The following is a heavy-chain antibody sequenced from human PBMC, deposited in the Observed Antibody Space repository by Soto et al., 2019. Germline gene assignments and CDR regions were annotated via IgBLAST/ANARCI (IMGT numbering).Heavy chain of an antibody. J-gene: IGHJ6*02. V-gene: IGHV1-69*01. CDR1: GGTFSSYA. CDR3: ARGGAAAGKLPYYYYGMDV. D-gene: IGHD6-13*01. Sequence: QVQLVQSGAEVKKPGSSVKVSCKASGGTFSSYAISWVRQAPGQGLEWLGGIIPIFGTANYAQKFQGRVTITADESTSTAYMGLSSLRSEDTAVYYCARGGAAAGKLPYYYYGMDVWGQGSTVTVS. CDR2: IIPIFGTA.